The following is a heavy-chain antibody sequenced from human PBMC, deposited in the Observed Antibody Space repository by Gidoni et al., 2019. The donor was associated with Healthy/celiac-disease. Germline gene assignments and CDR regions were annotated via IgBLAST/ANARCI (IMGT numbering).Heavy chain of an antibody. D-gene: IGHD1-26*01. CDR3: TRVGGWEHDY. Sequence: EVQLVESGGGLVQPGRSLRLSCTASGFTFGDYAMRWVRQAPGKGLEWVGFIRSKAYGGTTEYAASVKGRFTISRDDSKSIAYLQMNSLKTEDTAVYYCTRVGGWEHDYWGQGTLVTVSS. CDR1: GFTFGDYA. CDR2: IRSKAYGGTT. V-gene: IGHV3-49*04. J-gene: IGHJ4*02.